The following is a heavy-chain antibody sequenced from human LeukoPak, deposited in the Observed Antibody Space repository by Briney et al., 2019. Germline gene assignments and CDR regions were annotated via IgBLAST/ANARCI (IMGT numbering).Heavy chain of an antibody. J-gene: IGHJ5*02. Sequence: SETLSLTCTVSGGSISSSSYYWGWIRQPPGKGLEWIGSIYYSGSTYYNPSLKSRFTISVDTSKNQFSLKLSSVTAADTAVYYRARLKDPSGYEHWLDPWGQGTLVTVSS. D-gene: IGHD5-12*01. CDR3: ARLKDPSGYEHWLDP. CDR1: GGSISSSSYY. V-gene: IGHV4-39*07. CDR2: IYYSGST.